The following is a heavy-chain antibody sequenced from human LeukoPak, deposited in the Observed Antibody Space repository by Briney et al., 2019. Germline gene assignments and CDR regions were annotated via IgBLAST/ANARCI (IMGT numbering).Heavy chain of an antibody. J-gene: IGHJ6*03. CDR2: IIPIFGTA. D-gene: IGHD3-3*01. CDR1: GGTFSSYA. CDR3: AGEARVVPDYYYYYYMDA. V-gene: IGHV1-69*05. Sequence: SVKVSCKASGGTFSSYAISWVRQAPGQGLEWMGGIIPIFGTANYALKFQGRVTITTDESTSTAYMELSSLRSEDTAVYYCAGEARVVPDYYYYYYMDAWGRGTTVTVSS.